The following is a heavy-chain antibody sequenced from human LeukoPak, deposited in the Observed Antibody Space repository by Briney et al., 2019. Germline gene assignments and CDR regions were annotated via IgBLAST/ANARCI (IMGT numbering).Heavy chain of an antibody. J-gene: IGHJ4*02. CDR2: IRSKAYGGTT. V-gene: IGHV3-49*03. D-gene: IGHD3-22*01. CDR3: TRDAPDYYDSSGPNRFDY. CDR1: GFTFGDYA. Sequence: GRSLRLSCTASGFTFGDYAMSWFRQAPGKGLDWVGFIRSKAYGGTTEYAASVKGRFTISRDDSKSIAYLQMNSLKTEDTAVYYCTRDAPDYYDSSGPNRFDYWGQGTLVTVSS.